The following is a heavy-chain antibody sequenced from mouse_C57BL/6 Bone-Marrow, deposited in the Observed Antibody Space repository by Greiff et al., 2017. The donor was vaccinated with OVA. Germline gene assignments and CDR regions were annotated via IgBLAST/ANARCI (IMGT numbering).Heavy chain of an antibody. J-gene: IGHJ4*01. V-gene: IGHV5-6*02. D-gene: IGHD4-1*01. CDR2: ISSGGSYT. CDR3: ARSWGDY. Sequence: EVKLVESGGDLVKPGGSLKLSCAASGFTFSSYGMSWVRQTPDKRLEWVATISSGGSYTYYPDSVKGRFTISRDNAKNTLYLQMSSLKSEDTAMYYCARSWGDYWGQGTSVTVSS. CDR1: GFTFSSYG.